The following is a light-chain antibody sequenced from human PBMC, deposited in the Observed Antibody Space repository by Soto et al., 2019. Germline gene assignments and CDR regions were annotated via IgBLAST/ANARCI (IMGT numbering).Light chain of an antibody. CDR1: SSDVGSYNL. CDR3: CTHAGSSTSYV. Sequence: QSALTQPAAVSGSPGQAITISCTGTSSDVGSYNLVSWYQQHPGKAPKLMIYEGSKRPSGVSNRFSGSKSGNTASLTISGLQAEDAADYYCCTHAGSSTSYVFGTGTKLTVL. J-gene: IGLJ1*01. V-gene: IGLV2-23*01. CDR2: EGS.